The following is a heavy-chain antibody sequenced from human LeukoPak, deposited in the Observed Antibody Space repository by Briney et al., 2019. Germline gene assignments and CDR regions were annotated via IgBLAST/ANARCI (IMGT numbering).Heavy chain of an antibody. CDR2: INWNGGST. CDR3: ARDSVLIAVAVRGAFEI. D-gene: IGHD6-19*01. Sequence: PGGSLRLSCAASGFSFDDYGMNWVRQAPGKGLEWVSGINWNGGSTGYADSVKGRFTISRDNAKNSLYLQMNSLRAEDTALYYCARDSVLIAVAVRGAFEIWGQGTMVTVSS. J-gene: IGHJ3*02. V-gene: IGHV3-20*04. CDR1: GFSFDDYG.